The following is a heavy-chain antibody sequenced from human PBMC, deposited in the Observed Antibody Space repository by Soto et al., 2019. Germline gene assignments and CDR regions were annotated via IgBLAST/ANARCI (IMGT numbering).Heavy chain of an antibody. J-gene: IGHJ4*02. CDR3: ARDWGEYSYDY. D-gene: IGHD3-16*01. Sequence: QVQLVQSGAEVKKPGASVKVSCKASGYTFTGYYMHWVRQAPGQGLEWMGWINPNSGGTNYAPKFPGWVSMTRDTSLSSAYMELSRLRSDDTAVYYCARDWGEYSYDYWGQGTLVTVSS. CDR1: GYTFTGYY. V-gene: IGHV1-2*04. CDR2: INPNSGGT.